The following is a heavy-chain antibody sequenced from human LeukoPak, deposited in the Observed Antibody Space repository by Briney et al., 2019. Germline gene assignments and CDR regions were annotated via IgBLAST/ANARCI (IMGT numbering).Heavy chain of an antibody. CDR1: GVSLSSYG. Sequence: GGSLRLSCLVSGVSLSSYGMHWVRQAPGRGLEWLAWLPYDGSYNLTAASLKGRFAISKDISTNTLYLDMDRLTAEDTAVYYCAAAGLGVAHLIASWGQGTL. D-gene: IGHD2-15*01. CDR3: AAAGLGVAHLIAS. J-gene: IGHJ1*01. CDR2: LPYDGSYN. V-gene: IGHV3-30*02.